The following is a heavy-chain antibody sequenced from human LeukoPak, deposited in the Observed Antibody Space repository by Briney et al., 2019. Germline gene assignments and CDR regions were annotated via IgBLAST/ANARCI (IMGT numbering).Heavy chain of an antibody. J-gene: IGHJ6*02. Sequence: PSETLSLTCTVSGGSTSSYYWSWIRQPPGKGLEWIGYIYYSGSTNYNPSLKSRVTISVDTSKNQFSLKLSSVTAADTAVYYCARDWYGGTDYYYGMDVWGQGTTVTVSS. CDR2: IYYSGST. CDR1: GGSTSSYY. D-gene: IGHD4-23*01. CDR3: ARDWYGGTDYYYGMDV. V-gene: IGHV4-59*01.